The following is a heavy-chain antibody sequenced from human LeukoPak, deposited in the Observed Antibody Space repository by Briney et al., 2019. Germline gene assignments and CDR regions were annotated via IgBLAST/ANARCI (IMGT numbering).Heavy chain of an antibody. CDR2: IYSGGST. D-gene: IGHD1-26*01. J-gene: IGHJ4*02. CDR3: ARGVGSGSRLRAGDY. Sequence: GGSLRLSCAASGFTVSSNYMSWVRQAPGKGLEWVSVIYSGGSTYYADSVKGRFTISRDNSKNTLYLQMNSLRAEDTAVYYCARGVGSGSRLRAGDYWGQGTLVTVSS. CDR1: GFTVSSNY. V-gene: IGHV3-53*01.